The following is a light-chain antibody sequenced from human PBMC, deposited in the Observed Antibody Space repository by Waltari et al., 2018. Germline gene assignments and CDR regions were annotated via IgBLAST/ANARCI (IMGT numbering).Light chain of an antibody. J-gene: IGLJ1*01. Sequence: QSALTQPPPVSGSPGQSRHISCTGTRSDIGRFNRFPWFQQTPGTAPKLMMYEVRNRPSGVPDRFSASKSGNTASLTISGLQAEDEADYYCTAYTNTNAYVFGTGTKVTVL. CDR3: TAYTNTNAYV. CDR1: RSDIGRFNR. V-gene: IGLV2-18*02. CDR2: EVR.